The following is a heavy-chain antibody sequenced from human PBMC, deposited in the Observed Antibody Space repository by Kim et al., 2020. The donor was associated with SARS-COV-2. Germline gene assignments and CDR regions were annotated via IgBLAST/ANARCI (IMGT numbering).Heavy chain of an antibody. CDR2: IYYSGST. V-gene: IGHV4-59*08. J-gene: IGHJ5*02. CDR3: ARLRFLEWLDPGPKFDP. D-gene: IGHD3-3*01. CDR1: GGSISSYY. Sequence: SETLSLTCTVSGGSISSYYWSWIRQPPGKGLEWIGYIYYSGSTNYNPSLKSRVTISVDTSKNQFSLKLSSVTAADTPVYYCARLRFLEWLDPGPKFDPWGQGTVDTVSS.